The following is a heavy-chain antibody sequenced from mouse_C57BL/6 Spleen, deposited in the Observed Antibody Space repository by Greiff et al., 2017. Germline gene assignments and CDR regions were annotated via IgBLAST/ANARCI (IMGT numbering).Heavy chain of an antibody. CDR2: ISSGGSYT. V-gene: IGHV5-6*02. CDR3: ARQDGSYRYFDV. CDR1: GFTFSSYG. J-gene: IGHJ1*03. Sequence: EVKLVESGGDLVKPGGSLKLSCAASGFTFSSYGMSWVRQTPDNRLEWVATISSGGSYTYYPDSVKGRFTISRDNAKNTLYLQMRSLTSEDTAMYYCARQDGSYRYFDVWGTGTTVTVAS.